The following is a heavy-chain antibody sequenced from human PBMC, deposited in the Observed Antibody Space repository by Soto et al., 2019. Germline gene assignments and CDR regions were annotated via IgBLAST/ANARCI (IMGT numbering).Heavy chain of an antibody. CDR1: GFTFSSYG. CDR3: AKEQWLVLDY. Sequence: QVQLVESGGGVVQPGRSLRLSCAASGFTFSSYGMHWVRQAPGKGLEWVAVISYDGSNKYYADSVKRRFTISRDNSKNTLYLQMNSLRAEDTAVYYCAKEQWLVLDYWGQGTLVTVSS. J-gene: IGHJ4*02. V-gene: IGHV3-30*18. D-gene: IGHD6-19*01. CDR2: ISYDGSNK.